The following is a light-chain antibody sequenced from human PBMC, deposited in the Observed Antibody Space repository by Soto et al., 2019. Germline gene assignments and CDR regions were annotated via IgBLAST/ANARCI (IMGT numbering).Light chain of an antibody. J-gene: IGLJ1*01. V-gene: IGLV1-40*01. CDR3: QSYDISLAAYV. CDR1: SSNSGARYD. CDR2: GNK. Sequence: QSVLTQPPSVSGAPGQNITIFCTGSSSNSGARYDVHWYKQLPGGAPNVLIYGNKYRPSGVPDRFSGSKSGTSASLAITGLQADDEGDYFCQSYDISLAAYVFGTGTKLTVL.